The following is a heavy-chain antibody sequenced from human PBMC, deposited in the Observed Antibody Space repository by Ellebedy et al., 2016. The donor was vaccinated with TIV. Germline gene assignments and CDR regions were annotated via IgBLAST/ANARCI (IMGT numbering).Heavy chain of an antibody. Sequence: GESLKISXAASGFTFSVYAMTWVRQAPGKGLEWISLIGGLDTGTYYADSVKGRFTISRDNSKDTLYLQMNSLRAEDTAVYYCARRGRGTVGFDNWGQGTLVTVSS. D-gene: IGHD1-7*01. J-gene: IGHJ4*02. V-gene: IGHV3-23*03. CDR1: GFTFSVYA. CDR2: IGGLDTGT. CDR3: ARRGRGTVGFDN.